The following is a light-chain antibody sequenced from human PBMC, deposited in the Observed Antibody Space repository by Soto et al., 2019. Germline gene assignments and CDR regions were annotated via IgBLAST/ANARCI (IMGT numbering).Light chain of an antibody. CDR2: AAS. V-gene: IGKV1-9*01. Sequence: DIQLTQSPSFLSASVGDRVTITCRASQGISSYLAWYQQKPGKAPKLLIYAASTLQSGVPSRFSGSGSGTEFPLTISTLLQEDFEIYDCHPLNTYPLTRGGGPKV. J-gene: IGKJ4*01. CDR3: HPLNTYPLT. CDR1: QGISSY.